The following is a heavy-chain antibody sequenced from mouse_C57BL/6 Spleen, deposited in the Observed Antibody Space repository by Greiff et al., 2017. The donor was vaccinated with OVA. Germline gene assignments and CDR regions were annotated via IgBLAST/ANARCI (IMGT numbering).Heavy chain of an antibody. Sequence: QVQLQQSGAELVKPGASVKISCKASGYAFSSYWMNWVKQRPGKGLEWIGQIYPGDGDTNYNGKFKGKATLTADKSSSTASMQLSSLTSEDSAVYFCARPDYSNYRGYFDVWGTGTTVTVSS. CDR2: IYPGDGDT. J-gene: IGHJ1*03. CDR3: ARPDYSNYRGYFDV. CDR1: GYAFSSYW. D-gene: IGHD2-5*01. V-gene: IGHV1-80*01.